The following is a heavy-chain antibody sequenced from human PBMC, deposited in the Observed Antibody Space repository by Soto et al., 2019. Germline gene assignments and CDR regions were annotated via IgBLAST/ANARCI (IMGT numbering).Heavy chain of an antibody. CDR3: ARLAYTSGFIFDY. D-gene: IGHD5-18*01. V-gene: IGHV4-59*01. Sequence: QVQLQESGPGLVKPSETLSLTCTVSGGSISSDYWTWIRQPPGERLEWIGYIYYNGNTNYNSSLKSRVTISIDTSKNQFSLKLNSVTAADTAVYFCARLAYTSGFIFDYWGRGTLVTVSS. CDR2: IYYNGNT. CDR1: GGSISSDY. J-gene: IGHJ4*02.